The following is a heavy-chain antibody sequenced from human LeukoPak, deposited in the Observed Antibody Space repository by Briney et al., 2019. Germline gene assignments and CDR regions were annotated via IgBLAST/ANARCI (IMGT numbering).Heavy chain of an antibody. V-gene: IGHV3-13*01. CDR3: TKEFCGSRAACAGGSYYDF. CDR1: GFTFSKDD. Sequence: GGSLRLSCAASGFTFSKDDFHWVRQAPGKGLEWVAAIGVTGDTYYADSAKGRFTISREDAANSLYLQMRSLGAGDTALYYRTKEFCGSRAACAGGSYYDFWGRGALVTVSS. J-gene: IGHJ2*01. CDR2: IGVTGDT. D-gene: IGHD2-15*01.